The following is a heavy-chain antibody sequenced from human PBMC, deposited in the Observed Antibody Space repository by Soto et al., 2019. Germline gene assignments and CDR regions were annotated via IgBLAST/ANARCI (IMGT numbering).Heavy chain of an antibody. D-gene: IGHD3-16*02. V-gene: IGHV3-64*01. J-gene: IGHJ3*02. CDR3: AILQYDYIWGSYRPRAFDI. Sequence: TGGSLRLSCAASGFTFSSYAMHWVRQAPGKGLEYVSAISSNGGSTYYANSVKGRFTISRDNSKNTLYLQMGSLRAEDMAVYYCAILQYDYIWGSYRPRAFDIWGQGTMVTVSS. CDR1: GFTFSSYA. CDR2: ISSNGGST.